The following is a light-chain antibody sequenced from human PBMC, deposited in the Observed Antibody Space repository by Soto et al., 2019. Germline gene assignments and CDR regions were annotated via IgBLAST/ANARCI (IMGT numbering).Light chain of an antibody. Sequence: EIVLTQSPGTLSLSPGERATLSCRASQSVSNSDLAWYQQKPGQAPRLRIYRASIRATGIPARFSGSGSWTGFTLTISSLQSEDFAVYYCQQYNTWPPITFGQGTRLEIK. CDR2: RAS. CDR1: QSVSNSD. J-gene: IGKJ5*01. CDR3: QQYNTWPPIT. V-gene: IGKV3-15*01.